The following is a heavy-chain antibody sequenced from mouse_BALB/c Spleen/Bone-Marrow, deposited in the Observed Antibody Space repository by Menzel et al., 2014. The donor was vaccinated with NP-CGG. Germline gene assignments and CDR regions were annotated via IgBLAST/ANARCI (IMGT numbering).Heavy chain of an antibody. V-gene: IGHV5-9-3*01. D-gene: IGHD2-2*01. J-gene: IGHJ1*01. CDR3: ARGGGYDWYFDV. CDR1: GFTFSSYA. Sequence: EVHLVESGGGLVKPGGSLKLSCAASGFTFSSYAMSWVRQTPEKRLEWVATISSGGSYTYYPDSVKGRFTISRDNAKNTLYLQMSRLRSEDTAMYYCARGGGYDWYFDVWGAGTTVTVSS. CDR2: ISSGGSYT.